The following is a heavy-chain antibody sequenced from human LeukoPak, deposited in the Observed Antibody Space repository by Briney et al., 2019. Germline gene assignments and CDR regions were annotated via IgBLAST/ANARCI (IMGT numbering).Heavy chain of an antibody. D-gene: IGHD1/OR15-1a*01. CDR3: ARGGNTYLLPFDY. V-gene: IGHV3-48*03. CDR2: ISSSGSTI. Sequence: GGSLRLSCAASGSTFSSYEMNWVRQAPGKGLEWVSYISSSGSTIYYADSVKGRFTISRDNAKNSLYLQMNSLRAEDTAVYYCARGGNTYLLPFDYWGQGTLVTVSS. CDR1: GSTFSSYE. J-gene: IGHJ4*02.